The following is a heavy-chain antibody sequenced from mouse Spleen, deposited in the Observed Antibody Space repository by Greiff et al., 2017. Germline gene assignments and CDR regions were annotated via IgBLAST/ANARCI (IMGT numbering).Heavy chain of an antibody. Sequence: QVQLKESGAELVRPGASVKLSCKASGYTFTDYYINWVKQRPGQGLEWIARIYPGSGNTYYNEKFKGKATLTAEKSSSTAYMQLSSLTSEDSAVYFCARSGGGVSTMDYWGQGTSVTVSS. CDR3: ARSGGGVSTMDY. V-gene: IGHV1-76*01. J-gene: IGHJ4*01. D-gene: IGHD3-1*01. CDR2: IYPGSGNT. CDR1: GYTFTDYY.